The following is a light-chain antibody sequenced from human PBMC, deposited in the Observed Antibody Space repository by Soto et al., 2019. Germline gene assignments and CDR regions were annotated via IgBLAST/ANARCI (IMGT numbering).Light chain of an antibody. CDR2: GAS. J-gene: IGKJ4*01. V-gene: IGKV3-20*01. CDR1: QSVSSNY. CDR3: QQYDSSPLP. Sequence: EIVWTQSPGTLSLSPGERATLSCRASQSVSSNYLAWYQQKPGQAPRLLIYGASSRATGIPDRFSGSGSGTDFTLTISRLEPEDFAVYYCQQYDSSPLPVGGGTKVEIK.